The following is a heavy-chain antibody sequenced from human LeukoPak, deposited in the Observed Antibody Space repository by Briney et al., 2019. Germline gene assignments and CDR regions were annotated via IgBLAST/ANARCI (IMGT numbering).Heavy chain of an antibody. J-gene: IGHJ4*02. V-gene: IGHV4-34*01. CDR2: INHSGST. Sequence: PSETLSLTCAVYGGSFSGYYWSWIRQPPGKGLEWIGEINHSGSTNYNPSLKSRVTISVDTSKNQFSLKLSSVTAADTAVYYRASFPSGYSSSWTGYWGQGTLVTVSS. D-gene: IGHD6-13*01. CDR1: GGSFSGYY. CDR3: ASFPSGYSSSWTGY.